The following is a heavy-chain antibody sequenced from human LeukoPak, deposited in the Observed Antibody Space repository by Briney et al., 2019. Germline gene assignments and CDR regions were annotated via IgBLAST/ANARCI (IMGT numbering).Heavy chain of an antibody. J-gene: IGHJ4*02. CDR3: ARDQGYCSSTSCFGVD. V-gene: IGHV1-3*02. CDR2: SNAGNGNT. Sequence: GASVKVSCKASGYTFTSYAMHWVRQAPGQRLEWMGWSNAGNGNTKYSQEFQGRVTITRDTSASTAYMELSSLRSEDTAVYYCARDQGYCSSTSCFGVDWGQGTLVTVSS. CDR1: GYTFTSYA. D-gene: IGHD2-2*01.